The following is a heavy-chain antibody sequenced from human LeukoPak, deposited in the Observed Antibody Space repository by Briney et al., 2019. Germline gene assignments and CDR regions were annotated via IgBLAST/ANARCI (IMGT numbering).Heavy chain of an antibody. Sequence: ASVKVSCKASGYTFTSYYTHWVRQAPGQGLEWMGIINPSGGSTSYAQKFQGRVTMTRDTFTSTVYMELSSLRSEDTAVYYCARGGRPEYFDYWGQGTLVTVSS. CDR3: ARGGRPEYFDY. J-gene: IGHJ4*02. CDR2: INPSGGST. CDR1: GYTFTSYY. V-gene: IGHV1-46*01.